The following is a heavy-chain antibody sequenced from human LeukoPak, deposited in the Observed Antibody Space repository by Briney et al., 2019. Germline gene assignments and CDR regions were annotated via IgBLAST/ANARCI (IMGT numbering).Heavy chain of an antibody. J-gene: IGHJ6*04. CDR2: MNPNSGNT. CDR3: ARVGGYSYEDV. D-gene: IGHD5-18*01. V-gene: IGHV1-8*02. CDR1: GYTFTGYY. Sequence: GASVKVSCKASGYTFTGYYMHWVRQAPGQGLEWMGWMNPNSGNTGYAQKFQGRVTMTRNTSISTAYMELSSLRSEDTAVYYCARVGGYSYEDVWGKGTTVTISS.